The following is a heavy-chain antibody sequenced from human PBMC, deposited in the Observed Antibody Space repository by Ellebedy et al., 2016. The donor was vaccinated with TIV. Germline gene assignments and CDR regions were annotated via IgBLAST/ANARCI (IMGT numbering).Heavy chain of an antibody. J-gene: IGHJ4*02. D-gene: IGHD3-10*01. CDR3: ARDYGDYYGSGTGTGYFDY. V-gene: IGHV3-74*01. Sequence: GESLKISXAASGFTFSSYWMHWVRQAPGKGLVWVSRINSDGSSTSYADSVKGRFTISRDNAKNTLYLQMNSLRAEDTAVYYCARDYGDYYGSGTGTGYFDYWGQGTLVTVSS. CDR2: INSDGSST. CDR1: GFTFSSYW.